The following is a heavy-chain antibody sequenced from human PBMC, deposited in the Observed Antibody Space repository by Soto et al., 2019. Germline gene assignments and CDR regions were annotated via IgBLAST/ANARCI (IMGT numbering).Heavy chain of an antibody. Sequence: QVQLQESGPGLVKPSETLSLTCTVSGGSISSYYWSWIRQPPGKGLVWIGYIYYSGSSNYNPSLKSRITMSVDTSKNQFSLKLSSVTAADTAVYYCARNYDSSGYSSIGYWGQGTLVTVSS. CDR2: IYYSGSS. V-gene: IGHV4-59*01. CDR3: ARNYDSSGYSSIGY. J-gene: IGHJ4*02. CDR1: GGSISSYY. D-gene: IGHD3-22*01.